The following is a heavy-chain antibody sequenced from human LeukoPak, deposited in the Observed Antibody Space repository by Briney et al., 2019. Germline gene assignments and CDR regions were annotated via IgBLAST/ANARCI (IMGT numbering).Heavy chain of an antibody. Sequence: GGSLRLSCAASGFTFTRSAMGWVRQAPGKGLEWVSCITNSGGGTSYADSVKGRFTISRDNSKNTLYLQMNSLRADDTAVYYCAKDLWTDSSGWNYFDYRGQGTLVTVSS. D-gene: IGHD3-22*01. CDR2: ITNSGGGT. CDR3: AKDLWTDSSGWNYFDY. V-gene: IGHV3-23*01. J-gene: IGHJ4*02. CDR1: GFTFTRSA.